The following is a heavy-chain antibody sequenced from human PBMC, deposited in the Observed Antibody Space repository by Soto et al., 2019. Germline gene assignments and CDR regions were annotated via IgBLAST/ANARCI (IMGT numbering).Heavy chain of an antibody. CDR3: ARTPFGWGISLDP. CDR2: IDSSGST. CDR1: GGSISSYY. Sequence: QVQLQESGPGLVKPSETLSLTCTVSGGSISSYYWSWIRQPPGKGLEWIGYIDSSGSTNYNPSLKSRVPXSXDAXVTQCPRKLSSVPAAYSAVYCCARTPFGWGISLDPWGQGTLGTVSS. D-gene: IGHD3-16*01. V-gene: IGHV4-59*01. J-gene: IGHJ5*02.